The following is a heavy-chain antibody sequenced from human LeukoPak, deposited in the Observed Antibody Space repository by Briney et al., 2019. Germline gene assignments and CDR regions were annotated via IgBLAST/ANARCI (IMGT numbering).Heavy chain of an antibody. V-gene: IGHV1-46*01. CDR1: GYTFTSYY. Sequence: ASVKVSCKASGYTFTSYYMHWVRQAPGQGLEWMGIINPSGGSTSYAQKFQGRVTMTRDTSTSTVYMELSSLRSEDTAVYYCARDGIAARLGYYYYYYYMDVWGKGTTVTVSS. CDR2: INPSGGST. J-gene: IGHJ6*03. D-gene: IGHD6-6*01. CDR3: ARDGIAARLGYYYYYYYMDV.